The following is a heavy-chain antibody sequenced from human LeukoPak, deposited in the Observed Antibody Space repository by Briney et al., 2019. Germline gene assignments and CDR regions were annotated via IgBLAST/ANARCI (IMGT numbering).Heavy chain of an antibody. V-gene: IGHV3-23*01. D-gene: IGHD5-12*01. CDR2: ISGNGGST. CDR1: GFTFSSYA. J-gene: IGHJ4*02. CDR3: AKGLSSGYDNY. Sequence: GGSLRLSCAASGFTFSSYAMSWVRQAPGKGLEWVSAISGNGGSTYYADSVKGRFTISRDNSKNTLYLQMNSLRAEDTAVYYCAKGLSSGYDNYWGQGTLVTVSS.